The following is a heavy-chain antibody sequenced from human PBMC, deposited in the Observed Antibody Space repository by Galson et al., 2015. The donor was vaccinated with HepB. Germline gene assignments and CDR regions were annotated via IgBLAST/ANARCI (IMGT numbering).Heavy chain of an antibody. J-gene: IGHJ4*02. Sequence: SLRLSCAASGFTFSGYAMTWVRQAPGKGLEWVSTISGSGASTYYTDSVKGRFTISRDKSKNTPQLQMNSLRAEDTAIYYCAIKTGDYYDYWGQGTLVTVSS. CDR2: ISGSGAST. D-gene: IGHD3-10*01. V-gene: IGHV3-23*01. CDR3: AIKTGDYYDY. CDR1: GFTFSGYA.